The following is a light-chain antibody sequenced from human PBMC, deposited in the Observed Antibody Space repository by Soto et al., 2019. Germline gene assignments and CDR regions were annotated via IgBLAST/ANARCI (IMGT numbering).Light chain of an antibody. CDR1: QSVSST. V-gene: IGKV3-15*01. CDR3: QQYDNWPRT. J-gene: IGKJ1*01. CDR2: GAS. Sequence: EIVMTQSPVTLSVSPGERATLSCRASQSVSSTLAWYQQKPGQAPRLLIYGASTRATGIPARFSGSGSGTKFTLTISSLQSEDFAVYYCQQYDNWPRTFGQGTKV.